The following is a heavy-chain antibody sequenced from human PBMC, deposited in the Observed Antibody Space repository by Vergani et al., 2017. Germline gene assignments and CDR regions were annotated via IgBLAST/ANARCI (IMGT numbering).Heavy chain of an antibody. D-gene: IGHD2-8*02. J-gene: IGHJ6*02. CDR3: AKNRGISTTRHHYAMDV. V-gene: IGHV3-11*01. CDR1: GFKFSDHY. Sequence: LGESGGGSGKPGGSLRPSCAASGFKFSDHYMSWIRQAPGKGLEWVSHISPGASTVSYTDSVTGRFTISRDNDNNSLTLDMTTLRVEDTAVYYCAKNRGISTTRHHYAMDVWGQGTKVTVSS. CDR2: ISPGASTV.